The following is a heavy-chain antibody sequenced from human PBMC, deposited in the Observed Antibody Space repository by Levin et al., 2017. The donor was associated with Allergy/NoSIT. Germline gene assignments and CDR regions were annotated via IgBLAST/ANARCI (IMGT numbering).Heavy chain of an antibody. D-gene: IGHD3-3*01. CDR1: GYTFTGYY. J-gene: IGHJ6*02. Sequence: ASVKVSCKASGYTFTGYYMHWVRQAPGQGLEWMGWINPNSGGTNYAQKFQGRVTMTRDTSISTAYMELSRLRSDDTAVYYCARVGYYDFWSGYPRYYYYGMDVWGQGTTVTVSS. V-gene: IGHV1-2*02. CDR2: INPNSGGT. CDR3: ARVGYYDFWSGYPRYYYYGMDV.